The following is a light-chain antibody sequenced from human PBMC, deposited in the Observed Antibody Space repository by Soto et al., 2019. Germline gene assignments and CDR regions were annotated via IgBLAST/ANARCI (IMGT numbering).Light chain of an antibody. CDR1: KSVSRK. Sequence: IVMTQSPATLSVSPGESATLSWRASKSVSRKLVWYQQKPGQAPRLRSDGASTRATGIPERVSGSGAGTEFTLTSSSLQSEDFAVYYCQQYTNWPKTFGQGTKVDIK. J-gene: IGKJ1*01. CDR3: QQYTNWPKT. V-gene: IGKV3D-15*01. CDR2: GAS.